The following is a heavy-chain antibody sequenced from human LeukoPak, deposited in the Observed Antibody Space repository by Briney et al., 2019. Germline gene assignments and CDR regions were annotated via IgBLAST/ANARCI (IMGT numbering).Heavy chain of an antibody. CDR2: IYYSGST. Sequence: SETLSLTCTVSGGSISIYHGSCIRQPPGKGLEWIGYIYYSGSTNYNPSLKSRVTISVDTSKNQFSLKLSSVTAADTAVYYCARERYSGYDSDYFDYWGQGTLVPVSS. CDR1: GGSISIYH. V-gene: IGHV4-59*01. J-gene: IGHJ4*02. CDR3: ARERYSGYDSDYFDY. D-gene: IGHD5-12*01.